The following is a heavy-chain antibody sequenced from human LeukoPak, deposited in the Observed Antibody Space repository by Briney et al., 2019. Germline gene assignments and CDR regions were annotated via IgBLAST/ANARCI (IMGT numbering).Heavy chain of an antibody. CDR1: GYTFTSYT. CDR2: INPGNGDT. J-gene: IGHJ5*02. CDR3: ARDLKRSRARWENLGFDP. Sequence: ASVKVSCKASGYTFTSYTIHWVRQAPGQRLKWMGWINPGNGDTEYSQDFQGRVTITRDTSATTAYMELSSLRSDDMSIYYCARDLKRSRARWENLGFDPWGQGTLVTVSS. D-gene: IGHD1-26*01. V-gene: IGHV1-3*03.